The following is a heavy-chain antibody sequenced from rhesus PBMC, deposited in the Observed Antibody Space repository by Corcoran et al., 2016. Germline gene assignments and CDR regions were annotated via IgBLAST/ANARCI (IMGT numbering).Heavy chain of an antibody. Sequence: QVQLQESGPGRVKPSETLSLTCAVSGGAISSGYYYWSGIRQPPGKGLAWLGYIGCRRSSSYNPALKSRVTISRDTSKTRFSLRLSSVTAADTAVYYCARDYSSGFEFWGPGALVTVSS. CDR1: GGAISSGYYY. D-gene: IGHD3-16*01. CDR2: IGCRRSS. V-gene: IGHV4-122*02. J-gene: IGHJ1*01. CDR3: ARDYSSGFEF.